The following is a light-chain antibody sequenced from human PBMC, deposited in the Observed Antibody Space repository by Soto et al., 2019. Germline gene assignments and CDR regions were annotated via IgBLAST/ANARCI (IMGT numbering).Light chain of an antibody. V-gene: IGLV1-51*02. CDR1: SSNIGNNY. CDR3: GTWDSGLRAVQV. Sequence: QSVLTQPPSVSAAPRQKVTISCSGSSSNIGNNYVYWYQQLPGTAPKLLIFENNKRPPGIPDRFSGSKSGTSATLGITGLQTGDEVDYYCGTWDSGLRAVQVFGGGTKLTVL. CDR2: ENN. J-gene: IGLJ2*01.